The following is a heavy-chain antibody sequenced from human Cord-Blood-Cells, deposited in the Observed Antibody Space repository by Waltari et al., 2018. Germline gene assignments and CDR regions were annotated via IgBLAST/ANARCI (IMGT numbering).Heavy chain of an antibody. CDR3: ARLGWNTYDSSGYYYFDY. V-gene: IGHV4-59*08. CDR2: IYYSGST. J-gene: IGHJ4*02. Sequence: QVQLQESGPGLVKPSETLSLTCTVSGGSTSSYYWSWIRQPPGKGLEWIGYIYYSGSTNYNPSLKSRVTISVDTSKNQFSLKLSSVTAADTAVYYCARLGWNTYDSSGYYYFDYWGQGTLVTVSS. CDR1: GGSTSSYY. D-gene: IGHD3-22*01.